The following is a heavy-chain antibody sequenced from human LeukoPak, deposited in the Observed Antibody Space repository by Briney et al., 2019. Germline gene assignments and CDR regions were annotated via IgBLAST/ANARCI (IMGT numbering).Heavy chain of an antibody. CDR1: GYTFSGYY. J-gene: IGHJ4*02. V-gene: IGHV1-2*02. Sequence: ASVKVSCKASGYTFSGYYMHWVRQAPGQGLEWMGWIHPNSGGTKYAQRFQGRVTMTRDTSKSTAYMELSRLRSDDTAVYYCARDLGFTDGRDSDWGQGTLVTVSS. CDR3: ARDLGFTDGRDSD. CDR2: IHPNSGGT. D-gene: IGHD1-26*01.